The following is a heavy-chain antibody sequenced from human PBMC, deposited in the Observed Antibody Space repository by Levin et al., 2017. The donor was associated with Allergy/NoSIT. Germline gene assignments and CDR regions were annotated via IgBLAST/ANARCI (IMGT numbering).Heavy chain of an antibody. CDR2: IYYSGST. V-gene: IGHV4-59*08. D-gene: IGHD5-18*01. Sequence: SCTVSGGSISSYYWSWIRQPPGKGLEWIGYIYYSGSTNYNPSLKSRVTISVDTSKNQFSLKLSSVTAADTAMYYCARQGEEDTAMVFDYWGQGTLVTVSS. J-gene: IGHJ4*02. CDR3: ARQGEEDTAMVFDY. CDR1: GGSISSYY.